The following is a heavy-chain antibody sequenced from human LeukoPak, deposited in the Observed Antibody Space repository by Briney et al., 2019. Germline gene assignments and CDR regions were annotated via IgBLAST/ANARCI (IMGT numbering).Heavy chain of an antibody. Sequence: SETLSLTCTVSGGSISSRTYFWGWIRQPPGGSLEWIGSMYYTGDTYYNPSLNSRVAMSIDTSNNQFSLKLSSVTAADTAVYYCARGTPGYYDFWSGYPQGAFDIWGQGTMVTVSS. CDR3: ARGTPGYYDFWSGYPQGAFDI. D-gene: IGHD3-3*01. V-gene: IGHV4-39*07. J-gene: IGHJ3*02. CDR1: GGSISSRTYF. CDR2: MYYTGDT.